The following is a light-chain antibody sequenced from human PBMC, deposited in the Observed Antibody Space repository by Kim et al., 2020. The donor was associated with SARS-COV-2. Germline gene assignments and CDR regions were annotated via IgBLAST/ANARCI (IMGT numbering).Light chain of an antibody. V-gene: IGKV3D-15*01. Sequence: ERVLTQSPATLSVSPEERATLSCRASQYISSNLAWYQQKPGQAPRLLIHGASTRATGIPARFSGSGSGTDFTLTISSLQSEDSAVYYCQQYYNWPGTFGQGTKVDIK. J-gene: IGKJ1*01. CDR1: QYISSN. CDR2: GAS. CDR3: QQYYNWPGT.